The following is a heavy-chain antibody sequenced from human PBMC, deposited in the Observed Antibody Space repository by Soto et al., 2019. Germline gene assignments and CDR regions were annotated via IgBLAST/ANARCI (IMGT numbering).Heavy chain of an antibody. J-gene: IGHJ6*02. CDR3: ARVVLGRFGELSHGDYYYYGMDV. D-gene: IGHD3-10*01. CDR2: IYYSGST. CDR1: GGSISSSSYY. Sequence: SETLSLTCTVSGGSISSSSYYWGWIRQPPGKGLEWIGSIYYSGSTYYNPSLKSRVTISVDTSKNQFSLKLSLVTAADTAVYYCARVVLGRFGELSHGDYYYYGMDVWGQGTTVTVSS. V-gene: IGHV4-39*01.